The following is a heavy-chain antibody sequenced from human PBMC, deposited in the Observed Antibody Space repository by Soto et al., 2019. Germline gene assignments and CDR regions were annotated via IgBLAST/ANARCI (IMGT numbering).Heavy chain of an antibody. CDR2: ISAYNGNT. D-gene: IGHD6-19*01. J-gene: IGHJ4*02. CDR1: GYTFTSYG. Sequence: QVQLVQSGAEVKKPGASVKVSCKASGYTFTSYGISWVRQAPGQGLEWMGWISAYNGNTNYAQKLQGRVTMTTDTSTSRAYMELRSLRSDDTAVYYCARVRSIAVAKYYFDYWGQGTLVTVSS. CDR3: ARVRSIAVAKYYFDY. V-gene: IGHV1-18*01.